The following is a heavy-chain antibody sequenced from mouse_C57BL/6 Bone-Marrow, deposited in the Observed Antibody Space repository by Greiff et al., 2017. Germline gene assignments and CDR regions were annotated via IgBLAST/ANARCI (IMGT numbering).Heavy chain of an antibody. CDR2: IDPSDSYT. CDR1: GYTFTSYW. D-gene: IGHD1-1*01. V-gene: IGHV1-50*01. J-gene: IGHJ1*03. Sequence: QVQLQQPGAELVKPGASVKLSCKASGYTFTSYWMQWVKQRPGQGLEWIGEIDPSDSYTNYNQKFKGKATLTVDTSSGTAYMQLSSLTSEDAAVYYCAREGDGSTFDVWGTGTTVTVSS. CDR3: AREGDGSTFDV.